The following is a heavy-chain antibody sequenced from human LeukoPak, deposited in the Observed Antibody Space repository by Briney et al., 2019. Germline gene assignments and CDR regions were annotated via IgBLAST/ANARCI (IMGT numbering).Heavy chain of an antibody. D-gene: IGHD1-26*01. CDR1: GFTFRTYW. Sequence: GGFLRLSCAAPGFTFRTYWMSWIRQAPGNEPEWVADINQDGSEEYYLQSVQGRFTVSRGNAQNAVFLQMTYLRADDTAVYYCARWKMELERNAFDFWGQGTVVTVSS. V-gene: IGHV3-7*01. CDR3: ARWKMELERNAFDF. CDR2: INQDGSEE. J-gene: IGHJ3*01.